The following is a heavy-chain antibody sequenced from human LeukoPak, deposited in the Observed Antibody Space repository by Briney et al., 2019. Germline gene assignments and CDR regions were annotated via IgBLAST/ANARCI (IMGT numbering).Heavy chain of an antibody. CDR2: IRISTSTI. CDR1: GFSFSTYS. CDR3: ARDHDYSFDY. Sequence: GGSLRLSCAASGFSFSTYSMSWVRQASGKGLEWISYIRISTSTISYADSVKGRSTISTDNAKNALYLQMHSLRAEDTAVYYCARDHDYSFDYWGQGTLVTVSS. J-gene: IGHJ4*02. V-gene: IGHV3-48*01. D-gene: IGHD4-11*01.